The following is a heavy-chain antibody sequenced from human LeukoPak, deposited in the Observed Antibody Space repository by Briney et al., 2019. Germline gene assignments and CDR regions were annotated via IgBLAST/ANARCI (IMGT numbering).Heavy chain of an antibody. Sequence: GGSLRLSCEASGFTFSSYAMSWVRQAPGKGLEWVSAISGSGGSTYYADSAKGRFTISRDNSKNTLYLQMNSLRAEDTAVYYCAKVGYYYDSSGYDYWGQGTLVTVSS. J-gene: IGHJ4*02. CDR2: ISGSGGST. V-gene: IGHV3-23*01. CDR3: AKVGYYYDSSGYDY. D-gene: IGHD3-22*01. CDR1: GFTFSSYA.